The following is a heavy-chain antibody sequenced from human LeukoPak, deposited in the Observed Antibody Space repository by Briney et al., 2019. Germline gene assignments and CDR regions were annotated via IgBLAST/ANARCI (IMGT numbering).Heavy chain of an antibody. J-gene: IGHJ4*02. Sequence: SETLSLTCTVSGDSINSGSYYWTWIRQPAGKGLEWIGRIYTSGSTNHNPSLKSRVTISLDTSKNQCSRKLISVTAADTAVYFCSRERTDTSMDYWGQGTLVTVSS. CDR2: IYTSGST. CDR1: GDSINSGSYY. CDR3: SRERTDTSMDY. D-gene: IGHD5-18*01. V-gene: IGHV4-61*02.